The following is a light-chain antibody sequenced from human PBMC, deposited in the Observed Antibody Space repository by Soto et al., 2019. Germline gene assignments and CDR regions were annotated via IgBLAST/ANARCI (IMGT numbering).Light chain of an antibody. J-gene: IGKJ4*01. Sequence: DIVMTQSTLCLPVTPGEPASISCRSSESLLHSDGHDYLAWYLQKPGQSPLFLIYLGPKRASGVRGRFRGSGSGTEFTPKISSVDADDVAVYYCMQAQQCRTYSGGTKLEIK. CDR1: ESLLHSDGHDY. CDR2: LGP. V-gene: IGKV2-28*01. CDR3: MQAQQCRT.